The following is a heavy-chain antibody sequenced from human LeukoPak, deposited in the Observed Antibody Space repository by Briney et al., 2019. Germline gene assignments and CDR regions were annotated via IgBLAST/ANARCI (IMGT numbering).Heavy chain of an antibody. J-gene: IGHJ4*02. CDR2: IYSGGST. CDR3: ARGPIYDRSGKGDY. CDR1: GFTVSSHY. Sequence: GGSLRLSCAASGFTVSSHYMSWVRQAPGKGLEQVSVIYSGGSTYYADSVKGRFTISRDNSKNTLYLQMNSLRAEDTAVYYCARGPIYDRSGKGDYWGQGTLVTVSS. D-gene: IGHD2-2*02. V-gene: IGHV3-53*01.